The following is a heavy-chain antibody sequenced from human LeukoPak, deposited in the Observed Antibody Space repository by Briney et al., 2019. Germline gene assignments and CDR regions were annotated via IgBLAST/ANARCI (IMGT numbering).Heavy chain of an antibody. D-gene: IGHD2-2*01. J-gene: IGHJ4*02. V-gene: IGHV3-30*04. Sequence: GGSLRLSCAASGFTFSSYAMHWVRQAPGKGLEWVAVISYDGSNKYYADSVKGRFTISRDNSKNTLYLQMSSLRAEDTAVYYCAKGSSSSRPYYFDYWGQGTLVTVSS. CDR1: GFTFSSYA. CDR2: ISYDGSNK. CDR3: AKGSSSSRPYYFDY.